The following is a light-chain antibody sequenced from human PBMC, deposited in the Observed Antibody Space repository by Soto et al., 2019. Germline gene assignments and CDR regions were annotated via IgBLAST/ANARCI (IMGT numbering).Light chain of an antibody. J-gene: IGLJ1*01. CDR3: SSYPAGGTI. CDR1: SGDVGGYYY. Sequence: QSALTQPASVSGSPGQSITISCTGTSGDVGGYYYVSWYQQLPGKAPKLMISEVSNRPSGVSNRFSGSKSGNTASLTISGLQAEDEADYYCSSYPAGGTIFGTGTKVTVL. V-gene: IGLV2-14*01. CDR2: EVS.